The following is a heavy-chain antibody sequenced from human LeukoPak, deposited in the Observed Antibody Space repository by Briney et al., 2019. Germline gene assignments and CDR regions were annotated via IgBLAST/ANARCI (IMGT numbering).Heavy chain of an antibody. D-gene: IGHD3-10*01. CDR2: IYYSGST. CDR3: ARSYGSGSYNWFDP. J-gene: IGHJ5*02. V-gene: IGHV4-31*03. CDR1: GGSISSGGYY. Sequence: SQTLSLTCTVSGGSISSGGYYWSWIRQHPGKGLEWIGYIYYSGSTYYNPSLKSRVTISVDTSKNQFSLKLSSVTAADTAVYYCARSYGSGSYNWFDPWGQGTLVTVS.